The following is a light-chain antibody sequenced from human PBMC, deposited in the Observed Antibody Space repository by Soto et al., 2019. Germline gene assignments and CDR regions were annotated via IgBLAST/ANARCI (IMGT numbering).Light chain of an antibody. J-gene: IGKJ5*01. CDR1: QSVSGW. CDR2: DAS. CDR3: QQYNNWPSYT. V-gene: IGKV1-5*01. Sequence: DIQMTQSPSTLSASVGDTVTVTCRASQSVSGWLAWYQQKPGEAPKLLIYDASALPHGVPSRFSGSGSGTKFTLTIASLQPDDFAVYYCQQYNNWPSYTFGQGTRLEIK.